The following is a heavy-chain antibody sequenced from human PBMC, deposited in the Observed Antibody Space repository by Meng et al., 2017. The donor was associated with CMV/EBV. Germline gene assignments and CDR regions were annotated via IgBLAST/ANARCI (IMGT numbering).Heavy chain of an antibody. V-gene: IGHV4-39*07. Sequence: QVKLQESGPGLVKPSETLSLTCTVSGGSISSYYWGWIRQPPGKGLEWIGSIYYSGSTYYNPSLKSRITISVDTSKNQFSLKLSSVTAADTAVYYCASRITIFGVVTAFDPWGQGTLVTVSS. J-gene: IGHJ5*02. CDR3: ASRITIFGVVTAFDP. CDR2: IYYSGST. D-gene: IGHD3-3*01. CDR1: GGSISSYY.